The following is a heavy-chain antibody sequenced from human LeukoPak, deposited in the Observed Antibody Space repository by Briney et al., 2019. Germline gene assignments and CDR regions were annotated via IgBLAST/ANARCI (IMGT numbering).Heavy chain of an antibody. V-gene: IGHV3-23*01. CDR1: GFTFSSDT. Sequence: PGGSLRLSCAASGFTFSSDTMSWVRQAPGKGLEWVSGISGSGRSAYYADSVKGRFTISRDNSKSTLYLQMNSLRAEDTAVYYCTTDRAGDAFDIWGQGTMVTVSS. CDR3: TTDRAGDAFDI. CDR2: ISGSGRSA. J-gene: IGHJ3*02.